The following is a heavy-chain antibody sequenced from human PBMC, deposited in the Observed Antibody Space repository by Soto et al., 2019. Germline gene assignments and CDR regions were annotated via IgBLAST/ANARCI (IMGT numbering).Heavy chain of an antibody. J-gene: IGHJ4*02. CDR2: IYYSGST. Sequence: HVQLQEPGPGLLKPSQTLSRTCTVSGGSISSGGYYWSWIRQHTGKGLEWIGYIYYSGSTYYNPSLKSRVTISVDTSKNQFSLKLSSVTAADTAVYYCARCPGRVDYWGQGTLVTVSS. CDR3: ARCPGRVDY. D-gene: IGHD3-10*02. CDR1: GGSISSGGYY. V-gene: IGHV4-31*03.